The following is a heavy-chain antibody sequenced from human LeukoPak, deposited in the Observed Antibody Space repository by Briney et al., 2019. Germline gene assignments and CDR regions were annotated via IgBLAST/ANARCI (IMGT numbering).Heavy chain of an antibody. Sequence: GGSLRLSCAASGFTFSSYSMNWVRQAPGKGLEWVSSISSSSSYIYYADSVKGRFTISRDNAKNSLYLQMNSLRAEDTAVYYCAKNAVNYWYFDLWGRGTLVTVSP. V-gene: IGHV3-21*04. CDR2: ISSSSSYI. J-gene: IGHJ2*01. CDR3: AKNAVNYWYFDL. CDR1: GFTFSSYS. D-gene: IGHD4-11*01.